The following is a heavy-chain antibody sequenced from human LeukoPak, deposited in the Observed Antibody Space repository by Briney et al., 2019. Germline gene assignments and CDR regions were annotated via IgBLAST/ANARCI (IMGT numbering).Heavy chain of an antibody. CDR2: IYYSGYT. D-gene: IGHD6-13*01. Sequence: PSETLSLTCTVSGGPVSGYYWSWIRQPPGKGLEWIGYIYYSGYTIYNPSLKSRVTISVDTSKNQFSLRLNSMTAADTAVYYCARDQGGIAAAGTLGEDAFDIWGQGTMVTVSS. CDR1: GGPVSGYY. J-gene: IGHJ3*02. CDR3: ARDQGGIAAAGTLGEDAFDI. V-gene: IGHV4-4*08.